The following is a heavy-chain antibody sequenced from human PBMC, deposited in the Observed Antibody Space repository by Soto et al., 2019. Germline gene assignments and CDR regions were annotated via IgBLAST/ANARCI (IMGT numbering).Heavy chain of an antibody. Sequence: PSETLSLTCTVSGGSISSSSYYWGWIRQPPGKGLEWIGSIFYSGSTYYNPSLKSRVTISVDTSKNQFSLKLTSVTAADTAVYYCARHQEEDPYYYDSSGYFYYGMDVWGQGTTVTVSS. CDR2: IFYSGST. J-gene: IGHJ6*02. V-gene: IGHV4-39*01. CDR1: GGSISSSSYY. D-gene: IGHD3-22*01. CDR3: ARHQEEDPYYYDSSGYFYYGMDV.